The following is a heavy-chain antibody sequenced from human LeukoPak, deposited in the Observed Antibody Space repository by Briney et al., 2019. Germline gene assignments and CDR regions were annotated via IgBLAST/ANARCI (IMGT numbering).Heavy chain of an antibody. V-gene: IGHV3-48*04. CDR1: GYTFSSYS. J-gene: IGHJ4*02. Sequence: PGGSLRLSCTASGYTFSSYSMNWVRQAPGKGLEWVSYISRSSSSVQYADSVKGRFTISRDDAKNSLYLQMNSLRAEDTAVYFCAREGASGSYSIYWGQGTLVTVSS. CDR3: AREGASGSYSIY. CDR2: ISRSSSSV. D-gene: IGHD3-10*01.